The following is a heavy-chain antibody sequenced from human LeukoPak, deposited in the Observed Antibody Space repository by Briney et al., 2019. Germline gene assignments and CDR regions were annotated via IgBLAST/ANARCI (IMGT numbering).Heavy chain of an antibody. CDR1: GGSISSGGYY. CDR2: IYHSGTT. CDR3: ARHRSPERNNWFDP. J-gene: IGHJ5*02. V-gene: IGHV4-30-2*01. Sequence: PSETLSLTCTVSGGSISSGGYYWSWIRQPPGKGLEWIGYIYHSGTTYYNPSLKSRVTLSVDRSKNQFSLNLTSVTAADTAVYYCARHRSPERNNWFDPWGQGTLVTVSS.